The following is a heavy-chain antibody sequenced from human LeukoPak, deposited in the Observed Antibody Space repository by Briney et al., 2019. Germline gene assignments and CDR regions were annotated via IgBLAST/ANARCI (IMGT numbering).Heavy chain of an antibody. CDR2: IIPILGIA. CDR1: GGTFSSYA. V-gene: IGHV1-69*04. CDR3: ARDGGSGSHRPFDY. Sequence: ASVKVSCKASGGTFSSYAISWVRQAPGQGLEWMGRIIPILGIANYAQKLQGRVTMTTDTSTSTAYMELRSLRSDDTAVYYCARDGGSGSHRPFDYWGQGTLVTVSS. D-gene: IGHD1-26*01. J-gene: IGHJ4*02.